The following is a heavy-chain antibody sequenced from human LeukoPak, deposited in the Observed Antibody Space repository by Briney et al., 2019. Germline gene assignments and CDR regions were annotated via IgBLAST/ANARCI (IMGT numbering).Heavy chain of an antibody. Sequence: PSETLSLTCTVSGGSISSSSYCWGWIRQPPGKGLEWIGGMYDSGSTYYNPSLKSRVTISVDTSKNQFSLKLSSVTAADTAVYYCARDQHFDYWGQGTLVTVSS. J-gene: IGHJ4*02. CDR2: MYDSGST. CDR1: GGSISSSSYC. CDR3: ARDQHFDY. V-gene: IGHV4-39*07.